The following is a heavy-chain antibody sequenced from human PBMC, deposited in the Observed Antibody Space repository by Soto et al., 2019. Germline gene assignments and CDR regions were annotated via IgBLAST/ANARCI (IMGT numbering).Heavy chain of an antibody. J-gene: IGHJ6*02. D-gene: IGHD2-2*01. Sequence: SVKVSCKASGGTFSSYTISWVRQAPGQGLEWMGGIIPIFGTANYAQKFQGRVTITADESTSTAYMELSSLRSEDTAVYYCARDLYTVPTLAYYYYGMDVWGQGTTVTVSS. V-gene: IGHV1-69*13. CDR1: GGTFSSYT. CDR3: ARDLYTVPTLAYYYYGMDV. CDR2: IIPIFGTA.